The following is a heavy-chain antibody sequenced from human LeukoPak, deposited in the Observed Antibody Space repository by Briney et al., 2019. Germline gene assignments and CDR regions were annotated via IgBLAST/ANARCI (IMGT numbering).Heavy chain of an antibody. J-gene: IGHJ6*02. V-gene: IGHV4-59*01. D-gene: IGHD1-1*01. Sequence: SETLSLTCAVYGGSFSGYYWSWIRQPPGKGLEWIGYIYYSGSTNYNPSLKSRVTISVDTSKNQFSLKLSSVTAADTAVYYCARDERLDGMDVWGQGTTVTVSS. CDR1: GGSFSGYY. CDR2: IYYSGST. CDR3: ARDERLDGMDV.